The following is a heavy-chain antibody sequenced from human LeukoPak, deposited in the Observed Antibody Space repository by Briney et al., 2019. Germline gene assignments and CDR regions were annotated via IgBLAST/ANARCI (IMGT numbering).Heavy chain of an antibody. J-gene: IGHJ4*02. CDR3: TIDTILWFGEFLDY. Sequence: PGGSLRLSCAASGYTFSNAWMSWVRQAPGKGLEWVGRIKSKTDGGTTDYAAPVKGRFTISRDDSKNTLYLQMNSLKTEDTAVYYCTIDTILWFGEFLDYWGQGTLVSVSS. V-gene: IGHV3-15*01. CDR1: GYTFSNAW. CDR2: IKSKTDGGTT. D-gene: IGHD3-10*01.